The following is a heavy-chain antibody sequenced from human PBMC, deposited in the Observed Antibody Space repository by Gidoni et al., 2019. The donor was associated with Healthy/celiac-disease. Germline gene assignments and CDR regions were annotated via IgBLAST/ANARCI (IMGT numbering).Heavy chain of an antibody. D-gene: IGHD5-18*01. Sequence: QLQLQESGPGLVKPSDTLSLNCTVSGGSISSSSYYWGWIRQPPGKGLEWIGSIYYSGSTYYNPSLKSRVTISVDTSKNQFSLKLSSVTAADTAVYYCARFERGYSYGPDYWGQGTLVTVSS. CDR1: GGSISSSSYY. V-gene: IGHV4-39*01. J-gene: IGHJ4*02. CDR3: ARFERGYSYGPDY. CDR2: IYYSGST.